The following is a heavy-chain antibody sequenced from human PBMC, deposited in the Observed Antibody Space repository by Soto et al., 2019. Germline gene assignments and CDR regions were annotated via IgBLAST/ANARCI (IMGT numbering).Heavy chain of an antibody. CDR2: ISGSGGSR. J-gene: IGHJ5*02. D-gene: IGHD5-18*01. CDR3: AKVMVKNWFDP. Sequence: GGSLRLSCAASGFTFSSYAMSWVRQAPGKGLEWVSLISGSGGSRYYADSVKGRFTISRDNSKNTLYLQMNSLRADDTAVYYCAKVMVKNWFDPWGQGTLVTVS. V-gene: IGHV3-23*01. CDR1: GFTFSSYA.